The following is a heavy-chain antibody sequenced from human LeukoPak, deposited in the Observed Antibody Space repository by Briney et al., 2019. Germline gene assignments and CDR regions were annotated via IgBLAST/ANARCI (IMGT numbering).Heavy chain of an antibody. Sequence: PSETLSLTCTVSGGSISSYYWSWIRQPPGKGLEWIGYIYYSGSTNYNPSLKSRITISVDTSKNQFSLKLSSVTAADTAVYYCARHVNRSGWLNYFDYWGQGTLVTVSS. CDR1: GGSISSYY. CDR2: IYYSGST. D-gene: IGHD6-19*01. CDR3: ARHVNRSGWLNYFDY. V-gene: IGHV4-59*08. J-gene: IGHJ4*02.